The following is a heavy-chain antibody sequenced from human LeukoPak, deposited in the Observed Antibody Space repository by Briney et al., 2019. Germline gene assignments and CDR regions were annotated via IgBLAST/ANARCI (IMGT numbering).Heavy chain of an antibody. Sequence: PGGSLRLSCTASGFTLSSYAMSWVRQAPGEGLEWVSTISGSADNTYYADSVKGRFTISRDNSKNTLYPQMNSLRAEDTAVYYCASPGGESYGDYGGFDYWGQGTLVTVSS. V-gene: IGHV3-23*01. D-gene: IGHD4-17*01. CDR3: ASPGGESYGDYGGFDY. CDR2: ISGSADNT. CDR1: GFTLSSYA. J-gene: IGHJ4*02.